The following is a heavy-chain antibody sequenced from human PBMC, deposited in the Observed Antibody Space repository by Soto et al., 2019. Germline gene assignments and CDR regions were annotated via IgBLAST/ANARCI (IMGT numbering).Heavy chain of an antibody. D-gene: IGHD3-22*01. CDR1: GGSISSSSYF. V-gene: IGHV4-39*01. CDR3: ARHYYDTLGY. Sequence: PSETLSLTCTVSGGSISSSSYFWGWIRQPPGKGLEWIGSIYYSGGTYYNPSLKSRVTISVDTSKNQFSLKLSSVTAADTAVYYCARHYYDTLGYWGQGTLVTGSS. CDR2: IYYSGGT. J-gene: IGHJ4*02.